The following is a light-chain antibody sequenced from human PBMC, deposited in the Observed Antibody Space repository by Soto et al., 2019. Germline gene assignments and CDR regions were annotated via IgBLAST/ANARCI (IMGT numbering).Light chain of an antibody. V-gene: IGKV3-11*01. CDR1: QSVSSC. CDR3: QHYDAYSDA. J-gene: IGKJ1*01. CDR2: KAS. Sequence: DILFTQSPATLSLSPGERASLTCRASQSVSSCLAWYQQKPGQAPKLLIYKASTIDTGIPSRFSGSGSGTDFTLTITSLEPDDFAVYYCQHYDAYSDAFGEGTKVDIK.